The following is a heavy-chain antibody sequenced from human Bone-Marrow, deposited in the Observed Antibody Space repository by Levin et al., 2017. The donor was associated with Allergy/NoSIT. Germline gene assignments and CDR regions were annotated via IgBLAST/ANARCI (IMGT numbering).Heavy chain of an antibody. J-gene: IGHJ4*02. V-gene: IGHV4-59*08. CDR2: IYYSGST. CDR1: GGPMNSYY. D-gene: IGHD6-19*01. Sequence: SSETLSLTCTFSGGPMNSYYWSWIRQPPGKGLEWIGNIYYSGSTKYNPSLKSRVTISVDTSKNQFSLWLGSVTAADTAVYHCARGQWPLDYWGQGTLVTVSS. CDR3: ARGQWPLDY.